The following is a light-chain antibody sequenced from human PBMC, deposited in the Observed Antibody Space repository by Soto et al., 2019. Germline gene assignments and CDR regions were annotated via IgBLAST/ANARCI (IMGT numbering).Light chain of an antibody. Sequence: QSALTQPVSVSASPGQSITISCAGTSSDIGRFDYVSWYQHHPGNAPKLVISAVSRRSSGISDRFSGSKSGNTATLTISGLQAEDEADYYCASSTTSTTQVFGGGTKVTVL. J-gene: IGLJ3*02. CDR2: AVS. CDR3: ASSTTSTTQV. CDR1: SSDIGRFDY. V-gene: IGLV2-14*01.